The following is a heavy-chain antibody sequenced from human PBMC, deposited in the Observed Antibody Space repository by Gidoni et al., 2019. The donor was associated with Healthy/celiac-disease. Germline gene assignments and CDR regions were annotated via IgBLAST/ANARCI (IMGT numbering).Heavy chain of an antibody. J-gene: IGHJ4*02. CDR1: GYTFTGYY. D-gene: IGHD3-22*01. V-gene: IGHV1-2*06. CDR3: ARVGYDSSGYSLFDY. Sequence: QVQLVQSGAEVKKPGASVKVSCKASGYTFTGYYMHWVRQAPGQGLEWMGRINPNSGGTNYAQKFQGRVTMTRDTSISTAYMELSRLRSDDTAVYYCARVGYDSSGYSLFDYWGQGTLVTVSS. CDR2: INPNSGGT.